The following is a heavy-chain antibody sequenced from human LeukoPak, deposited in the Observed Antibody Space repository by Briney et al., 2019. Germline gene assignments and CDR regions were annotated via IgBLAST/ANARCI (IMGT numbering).Heavy chain of an antibody. D-gene: IGHD5-24*01. CDR3: ARDGRDGYNYFGFDP. J-gene: IGHJ5*02. Sequence: SQTLSLTCTVSGGSLSSGGYYWSWIRQHPGKGLEWIGYIYDSGTTYYNPSLKSRATISVDTPNNQFSLTLSSVTAADTAVYYGARDGRDGYNYFGFDPWGKGTLVTVSS. CDR2: IYDSGTT. CDR1: GGSLSSGGYY. V-gene: IGHV4-31*03.